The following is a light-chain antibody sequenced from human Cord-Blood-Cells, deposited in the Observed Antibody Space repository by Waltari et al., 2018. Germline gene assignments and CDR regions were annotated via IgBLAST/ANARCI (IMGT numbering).Light chain of an antibody. Sequence: EIVLTQSPGTLSLSPGERDTLSCRASESVSSSYLDWYQQKPGQAPRLLIYGASSRATGIPDRFSGSGSGTDFTLTISRLEPEDFAVYYCQQYGSSPFTFGPGTKVDIK. CDR3: QQYGSSPFT. CDR2: GAS. V-gene: IGKV3-20*01. CDR1: ESVSSSY. J-gene: IGKJ3*01.